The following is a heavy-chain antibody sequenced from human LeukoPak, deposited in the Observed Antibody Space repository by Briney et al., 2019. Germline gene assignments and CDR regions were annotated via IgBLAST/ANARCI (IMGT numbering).Heavy chain of an antibody. CDR1: GGPFSGYY. CDR3: AGAYGDYASYFDY. D-gene: IGHD4-17*01. Sequence: SETLSLTCAVSGGPFSGYYWTWIRQPPGKGLEWIGEINHSGSANYNPSLKSRVTISLDTSKNQFSLKLSSVTAADTAVYYCAGAYGDYASYFDYWGRGTLVTVSS. CDR2: INHSGSA. V-gene: IGHV4-34*01. J-gene: IGHJ4*02.